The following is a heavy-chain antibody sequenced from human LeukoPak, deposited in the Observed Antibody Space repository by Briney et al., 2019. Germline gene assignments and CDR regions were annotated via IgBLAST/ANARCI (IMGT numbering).Heavy chain of an antibody. J-gene: IGHJ4*02. CDR1: GGSISSGGYY. Sequence: SQTLSLTCTVSGGSISSGGYYWSWIRQHPGKGLEWIGYIYYSGSTYYNPSLKSRVTISVDTSKNQFSLKLSSVTAADTAVYYCTRQGDYDILTGQGHYYFDYWGQGTLVTVSS. V-gene: IGHV4-31*03. D-gene: IGHD3-9*01. CDR3: TRQGDYDILTGQGHYYFDY. CDR2: IYYSGST.